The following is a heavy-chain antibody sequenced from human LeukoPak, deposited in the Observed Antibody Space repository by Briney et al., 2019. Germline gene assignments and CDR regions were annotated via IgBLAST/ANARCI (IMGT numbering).Heavy chain of an antibody. Sequence: GASVKVSCKASGYTFTSYYMHWVRQAPGQGLEWMGWINPNSGGTNYAQKFQGWVTMTRDTSISTAYTELSRLRSDDTAVYYCARDLSSYYYDSSNVHPEFGYWGQGTLVTVSS. V-gene: IGHV1-2*04. D-gene: IGHD3-22*01. CDR3: ARDLSSYYYDSSNVHPEFGY. CDR2: INPNSGGT. CDR1: GYTFTSYY. J-gene: IGHJ4*02.